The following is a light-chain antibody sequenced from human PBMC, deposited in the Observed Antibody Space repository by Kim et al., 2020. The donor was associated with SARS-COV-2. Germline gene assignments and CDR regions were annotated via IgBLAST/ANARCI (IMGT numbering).Light chain of an antibody. CDR3: QQYDNRRS. V-gene: IGKV3-15*01. J-gene: IGKJ4*01. CDR1: QDVRNN. CDR2: GAT. Sequence: LSVSPGEGATLSCKASQDVRNNVAWYQQKPGQAPRLVIYGATTRASGVPGRFSGSGSGSDFTLTISGLQSEDIALYSCQQYDNRRSFGGGTKVDIK.